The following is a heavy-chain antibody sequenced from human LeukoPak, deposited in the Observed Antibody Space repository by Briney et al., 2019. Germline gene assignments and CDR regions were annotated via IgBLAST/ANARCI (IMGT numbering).Heavy chain of an antibody. V-gene: IGHV3-7*04. CDR2: IKQDGTEK. J-gene: IGHJ3*02. CDR3: ARPTTVTMVDAFNI. Sequence: GGSLRLSCAAAGFNFSSYWMTWVRQAPGKGLEWVANIKQDGTEKYYVDSVKGRFTISRDNAKNSLYLQMNSLRAVDTAVYFCARPTTVTMVDAFNIWGLGTMVTVSS. D-gene: IGHD4-17*01. CDR1: GFNFSSYW.